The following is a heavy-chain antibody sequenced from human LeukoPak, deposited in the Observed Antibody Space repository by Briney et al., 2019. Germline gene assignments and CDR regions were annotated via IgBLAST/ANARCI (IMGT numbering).Heavy chain of an antibody. D-gene: IGHD1-26*01. J-gene: IGHJ2*01. CDR2: ISGSGGST. CDR3: AKDNQWEPKNWYFDL. V-gene: IGHV3-23*01. Sequence: GGSLRLSCAASGFTFSSYAMSWVRQAPGKGLEWVSAISGSGGSTYYADSVKGRFTISRDNSKNTLYLQMNSLRAEDTAVYYCAKDNQWEPKNWYFDLWGRGTLVTVSS. CDR1: GFTFSSYA.